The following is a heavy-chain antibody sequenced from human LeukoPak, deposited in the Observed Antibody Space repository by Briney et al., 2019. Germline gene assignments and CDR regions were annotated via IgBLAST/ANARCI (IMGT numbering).Heavy chain of an antibody. D-gene: IGHD1-26*01. CDR3: ARGQWELHY. J-gene: IGHJ4*02. Sequence: GGSLRLSCAASGFTLSSYSMNWVRQAPGKGLEWVSYISSSSSTIYYADSVKGRFTISRDNAKNSLYLQMNSLRAEDTAVYYCARGQWELHYWGQGTLVTVSS. V-gene: IGHV3-48*04. CDR1: GFTLSSYS. CDR2: ISSSSSTI.